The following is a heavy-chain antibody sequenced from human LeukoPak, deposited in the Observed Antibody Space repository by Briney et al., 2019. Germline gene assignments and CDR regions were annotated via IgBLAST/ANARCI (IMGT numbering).Heavy chain of an antibody. D-gene: IGHD3-22*01. J-gene: IGHJ4*02. Sequence: ASVKVSCKASGYTFTSYGISWVRQAPGQGLEWMGWISAYNGNTNYEQKLQGRVTMTTDTSTSIAYMELRSLRSDDTAVYYCARYINYYDSSGYYYIGRGYYFDYWGQGTLVTVSS. CDR1: GYTFTSYG. V-gene: IGHV1-18*01. CDR3: ARYINYYDSSGYYYIGRGYYFDY. CDR2: ISAYNGNT.